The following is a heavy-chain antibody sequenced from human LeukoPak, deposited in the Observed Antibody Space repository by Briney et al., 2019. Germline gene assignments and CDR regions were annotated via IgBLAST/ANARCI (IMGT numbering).Heavy chain of an antibody. V-gene: IGHV3-23*01. CDR2: ISGSGDST. D-gene: IGHD6-19*01. CDR3: AKVRAPSGWFNSDY. CDR1: GFTFSGSW. J-gene: IGHJ4*02. Sequence: PGGSLRLSCAASGFTFSGSWMSWVRQAPGKGLEWVSGISGSGDSTYYADSVKGRFTISRDNSKNTLYLQMNSLRVEDTAAYYCAKVRAPSGWFNSDYWGQGTLVTVSS.